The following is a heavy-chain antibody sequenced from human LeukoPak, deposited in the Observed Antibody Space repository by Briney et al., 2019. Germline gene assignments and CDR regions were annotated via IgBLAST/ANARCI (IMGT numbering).Heavy chain of an antibody. V-gene: IGHV5-51*01. Sequence: GESLQISCKGSGYSFTSYWIGWVRQMPGKGLEWMGIIYPGDSDTRYSPSFQGQVTISADKSIRTAYLHWSSLKASDTAMYYCERSKGPAAMLGDYWGQGTLVT. CDR3: ERSKGPAAMLGDY. D-gene: IGHD2-2*01. CDR1: GYSFTSYW. CDR2: IYPGDSDT. J-gene: IGHJ4*02.